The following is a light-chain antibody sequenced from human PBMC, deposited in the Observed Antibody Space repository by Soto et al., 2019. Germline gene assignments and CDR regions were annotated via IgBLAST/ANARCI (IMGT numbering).Light chain of an antibody. Sequence: EIVMTQSPATLSVSPGESVTLSCRASLTMNNNIAWYQHKPCQAPRLLIFGASSRATGVPGRFSGSGFGTEFTLSISSLQSEDFAVYYCQQYNERPPWTVGQGTTVE. V-gene: IGKV3-15*01. CDR1: LTMNNN. CDR2: GAS. CDR3: QQYNERPPWT. J-gene: IGKJ1*01.